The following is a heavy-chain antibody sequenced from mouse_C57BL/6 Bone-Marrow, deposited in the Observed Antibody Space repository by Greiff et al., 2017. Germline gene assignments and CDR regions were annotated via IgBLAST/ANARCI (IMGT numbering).Heavy chain of an antibody. CDR1: GYSFTSYY. CDR2: IYPGSGNT. CDR3: ARDSHYYGSSYEGFAY. Sequence: VQLQQSGPELVKPGASVKISCKASGYSFTSYYIHWVKQRPGQGLEWIGWIYPGSGNTKYNEKFKGKATLTADTSSSTAYMQLSSLTSEDSAVYYCARDSHYYGSSYEGFAYWGQGTLVTVSA. V-gene: IGHV1-66*01. D-gene: IGHD1-1*01. J-gene: IGHJ3*01.